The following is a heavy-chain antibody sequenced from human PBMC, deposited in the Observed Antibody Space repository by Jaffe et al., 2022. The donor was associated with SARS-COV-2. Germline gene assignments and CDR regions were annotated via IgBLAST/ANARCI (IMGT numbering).Heavy chain of an antibody. CDR1: GFTLSSYW. V-gene: IGHV3-74*01. D-gene: IGHD3-3*01. CDR2: INSDGSSR. CDR3: TRESVSVSGVVIPNDY. J-gene: IGHJ4*02. Sequence: EVQLVESGGGLVQPGGSLRLSCAASGFTLSSYWMHWVRQVPGKGLVWVSRINSDGSSRNYADSVKGRFTVSRDNAKNTLHLQMNSLRTEDTAVYYCTRESVSVSGVVIPNDYWGPGTLVTVSS.